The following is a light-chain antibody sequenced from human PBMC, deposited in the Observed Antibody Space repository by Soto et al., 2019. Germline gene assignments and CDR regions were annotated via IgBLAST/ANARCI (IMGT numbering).Light chain of an antibody. CDR2: AAS. CDR3: QQSYSTPQT. Sequence: DIQMTQSPSSLSASVGDRVTITCRASQSIRSYLNWYQQKPGKAPKLLIYAASSLQSGVPSRFSGSGSGTDFTLTISSLQPEDFATYYCQQSYSTPQTFGQGTKV. CDR1: QSIRSY. V-gene: IGKV1-39*01. J-gene: IGKJ1*01.